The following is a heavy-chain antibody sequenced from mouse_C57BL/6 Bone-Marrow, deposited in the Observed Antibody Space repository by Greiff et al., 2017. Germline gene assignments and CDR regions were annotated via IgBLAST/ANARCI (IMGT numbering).Heavy chain of an antibody. V-gene: IGHV5-16*01. Sequence: EVKLMESEGGLVQPGSSMKLSCTASGFTFSDYYMAWVRQVPEKGLEWVANINYDGSSTYYLDSLKSRFIISRDNAKNILYLQMSSLKSEDTATYYCARDRGGNSYAMDYWGQGTSVTVSS. D-gene: IGHD2-1*01. CDR3: ARDRGGNSYAMDY. CDR2: INYDGSST. J-gene: IGHJ4*01. CDR1: GFTFSDYY.